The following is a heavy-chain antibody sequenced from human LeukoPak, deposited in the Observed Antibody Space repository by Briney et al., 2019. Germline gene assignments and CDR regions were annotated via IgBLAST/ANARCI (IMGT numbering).Heavy chain of an antibody. Sequence: SETLSLTCAVYGGSFSGYYWSWIRQPPGKGLEWIGEINHSGSTNYNPSLKSRVTISVDTSKNQFSLKLSSVTAADTAVYYCARDPFNWSTTAGDFWGQGTLVTVSS. CDR2: INHSGST. CDR1: GGSFSGYY. CDR3: ARDPFNWSTTAGDF. D-gene: IGHD3-9*01. J-gene: IGHJ4*02. V-gene: IGHV4-34*01.